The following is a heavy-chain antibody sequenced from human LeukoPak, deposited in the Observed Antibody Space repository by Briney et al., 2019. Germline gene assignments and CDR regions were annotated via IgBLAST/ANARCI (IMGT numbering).Heavy chain of an antibody. V-gene: IGHV3-23*01. CDR2: IQANGDTT. CDR3: AKEGRIAAGTGDYFDY. J-gene: IGHJ4*02. D-gene: IGHD6-13*01. Sequence: GGSLRLSCAASGFTFSSYAMSWVRQAPGKGLEGVSGIQANGDTTKYADSVKGRFTISRDNSKNTVFLQMNSLRADDTAVYYCAKEGRIAAGTGDYFDYWGQGTLVTVSS. CDR1: GFTFSSYA.